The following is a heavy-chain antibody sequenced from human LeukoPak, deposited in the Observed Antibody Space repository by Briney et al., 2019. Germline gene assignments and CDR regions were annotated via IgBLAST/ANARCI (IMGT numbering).Heavy chain of an antibody. CDR2: ISSSSSYI. J-gene: IGHJ5*02. V-gene: IGHV3-21*01. Sequence: TGGSLRLSCAASGFTFSSYSMNWVRQAPGKGLEWVSSISSSSSYIYYADSVKGRFTISRGNAKNSLYLQMNSLRAEDTAVYYCARDPNCSSTSCYTVGNWFDPWGQGTLVTVSS. CDR1: GFTFSSYS. CDR3: ARDPNCSSTSCYTVGNWFDP. D-gene: IGHD2-2*02.